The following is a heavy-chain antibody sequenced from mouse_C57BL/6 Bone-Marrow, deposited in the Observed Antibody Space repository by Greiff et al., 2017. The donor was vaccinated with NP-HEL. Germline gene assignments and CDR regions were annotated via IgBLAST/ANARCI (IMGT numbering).Heavy chain of an antibody. J-gene: IGHJ3*01. CDR3: ARGAY. V-gene: IGHV1-80*01. CDR1: DYEFSNYW. CDR2: IYPGDGDT. Sequence: QVQLKESGAELVKPGASVKISCKASDYEFSNYWMNWVKQRPGKGLEWIGQIYPGDGDTNYNGKFKDKATLTADKSSSTAYMQLSRLTSEDSAVYFCARGAYWGQGTLVTVSA.